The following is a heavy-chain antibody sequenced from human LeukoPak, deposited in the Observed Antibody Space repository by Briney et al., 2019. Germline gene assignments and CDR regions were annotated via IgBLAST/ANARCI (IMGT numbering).Heavy chain of an antibody. CDR2: ISCNSGSI. CDR1: GFTIDDYA. V-gene: IGHV3-9*01. CDR3: AKPRDYDILTGHTQGYFDY. J-gene: IGHJ4*02. D-gene: IGHD3-9*01. Sequence: GGSLRLSCAASGFTIDDYAMHWVRQAPGKGLEWVSGISCNSGSIGYADSVKGRFTISRDNAKNSLYLQMNSLRAEDTALYYCAKPRDYDILTGHTQGYFDYWGQGTLVTVSS.